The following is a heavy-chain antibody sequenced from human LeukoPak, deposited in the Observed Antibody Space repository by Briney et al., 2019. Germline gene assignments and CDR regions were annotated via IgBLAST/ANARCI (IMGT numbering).Heavy chain of an antibody. CDR2: ISYSGST. Sequence: SETLSLTCTVSGGSISSRGYYWSWIRQHPGTSLEWIGYISYSGSTYYNPSLKSRVTISGDTSKNQFSLRLISVSAADTAVYYCARDQNSGFGHWGQGTLVTVSS. V-gene: IGHV4-31*03. CDR1: GGSISSRGYY. CDR3: ARDQNSGFGH. J-gene: IGHJ4*02. D-gene: IGHD4-23*01.